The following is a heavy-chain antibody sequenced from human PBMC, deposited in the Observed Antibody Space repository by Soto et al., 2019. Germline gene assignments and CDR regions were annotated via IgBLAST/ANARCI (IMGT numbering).Heavy chain of an antibody. V-gene: IGHV3-21*05. CDR2: ISSSSSFT. J-gene: IGHJ5*02. CDR3: ARRRYSTRGAAVFDP. Sequence: PGGSLRLSCAASGFTFSSYAMNWVRQAPGKGLEWVSDISSSSSFTNYVDSLKGRFTISRDNAKSSLYLQMTRLASGDTAVYCCARRRYSTRGAAVFDPWAQGTPVT. CDR1: GFTFSSYA. D-gene: IGHD2-2*01.